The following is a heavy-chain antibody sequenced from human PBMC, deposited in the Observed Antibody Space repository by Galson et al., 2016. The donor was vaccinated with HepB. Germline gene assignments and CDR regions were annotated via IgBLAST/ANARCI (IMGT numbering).Heavy chain of an antibody. V-gene: IGHV3-21*01. J-gene: IGHJ4*02. CDR1: GFTFTDYT. CDR2: ISDSHRFI. D-gene: IGHD2-21*02. Sequence: SLRLSCAASGFTFTDYTMNWFRLAPGQGLQWVSSISDSHRFIHYVDSVKGRFAISRDNAKNSLYLQMNSLRAEDTAVYYCARACGDYAYTDHWGQGTQVIVSS. CDR3: ARACGDYAYTDH.